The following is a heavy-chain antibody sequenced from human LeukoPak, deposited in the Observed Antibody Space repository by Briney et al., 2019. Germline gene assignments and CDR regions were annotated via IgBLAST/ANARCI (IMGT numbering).Heavy chain of an antibody. V-gene: IGHV4-4*07. CDR2: IYASGST. Sequence: PSETLSLTCTVSGGSISSYYWSWIRQPAGKGLEWLGRIYASGSTNYNPSLKGRVTMSVDTSQNQFSLKVSSVTAADTAVYYCARGHYGSGGFFDYWGQGTLVTVSS. CDR3: ARGHYGSGGFFDY. J-gene: IGHJ4*02. D-gene: IGHD3-10*01. CDR1: GGSISSYY.